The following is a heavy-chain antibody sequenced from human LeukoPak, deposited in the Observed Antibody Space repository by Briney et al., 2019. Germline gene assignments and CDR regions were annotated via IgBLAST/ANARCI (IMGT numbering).Heavy chain of an antibody. Sequence: SGPTLVNPTQTLTLTCTFSGFSLTTSRVAVGWIRQSPGKALEWLALIYWSDEIHYSPSLKSRLTITKDTSKNQVVLTITNMDPVDTSTYYCAHRDGGYFDYWGQGTLVTVSS. D-gene: IGHD2-15*01. CDR2: IYWSDEI. CDR3: AHRDGGYFDY. CDR1: GFSLTTSRVA. J-gene: IGHJ4*02. V-gene: IGHV2-5*01.